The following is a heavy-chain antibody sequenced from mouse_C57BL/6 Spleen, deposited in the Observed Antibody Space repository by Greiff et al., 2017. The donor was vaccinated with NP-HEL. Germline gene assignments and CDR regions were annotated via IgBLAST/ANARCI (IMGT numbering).Heavy chain of an antibody. CDR3: ARDLGYYGSSFWFAY. V-gene: IGHV3-6*01. CDR2: ISYDGSN. J-gene: IGHJ3*01. Sequence: VQLKQSGPGLVKPSQSLSLTCSVTGYSITSGYYWNWIRQFPGNKLEWMGYISYDGSNNYNPSLKNRISITRDTSKNQFFLKLNSVTTEDTATYYCARDLGYYGSSFWFAYWGQGTLVTVSA. CDR1: GYSITSGYY. D-gene: IGHD1-1*01.